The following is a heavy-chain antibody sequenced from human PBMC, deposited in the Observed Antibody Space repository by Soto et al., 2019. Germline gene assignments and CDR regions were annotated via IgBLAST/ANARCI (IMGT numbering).Heavy chain of an antibody. D-gene: IGHD2-2*01. V-gene: IGHV1-58*01. CDR3: AADRYCSSTSCYYAFDI. J-gene: IGHJ3*02. CDR1: GFTFTSSA. Sequence: ASVKVSCKASGFTFTSSAVQWVRQARGQRLEWIGWIVVGSGNTNYAQKFQERVTITRDMSTSTAYMELSSLRSEDTAVYYCAADRYCSSTSCYYAFDIWGQGTMVTVSS. CDR2: IVVGSGNT.